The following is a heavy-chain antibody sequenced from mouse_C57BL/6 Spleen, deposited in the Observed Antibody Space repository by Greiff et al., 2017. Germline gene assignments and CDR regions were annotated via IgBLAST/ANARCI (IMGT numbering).Heavy chain of an antibody. Sequence: VQLQQSGPGLVQPSQSLSITCTVSGFSLTSYGVHWVRQSPGKGLEWLGVIGRGGSTDNNAAFISRLSISKDNSKGQVFFKRNSLQADDTAIYYCARDGDYYYGSSYHFYYWGQGTTLTVSS. CDR3: ARDGDYYYGSSYHFYY. CDR2: IGRGGST. J-gene: IGHJ2*01. CDR1: GFSLTSYG. V-gene: IGHV2-2*01. D-gene: IGHD1-1*01.